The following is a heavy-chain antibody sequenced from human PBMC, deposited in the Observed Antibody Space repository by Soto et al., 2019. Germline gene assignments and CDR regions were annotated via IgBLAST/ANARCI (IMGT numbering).Heavy chain of an antibody. D-gene: IGHD6-13*01. CDR1: GFTFSSYA. CDR2: ISSNGGST. Sequence: EVQLVESGGGLVQPGGSLRLSCAASGFTFSSYAMHWVRQAPGKGLEYVSAISSNGGSTYYANSVKGRFTISRDNSKNTLYLQRGSLTAEDMAVYYCARGGAIPAAGSLDYWGQGTLVTVSS. V-gene: IGHV3-64*01. J-gene: IGHJ4*02. CDR3: ARGGAIPAAGSLDY.